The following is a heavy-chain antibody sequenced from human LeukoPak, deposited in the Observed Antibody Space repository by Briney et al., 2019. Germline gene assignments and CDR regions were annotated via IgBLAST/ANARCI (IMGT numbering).Heavy chain of an antibody. CDR1: GYSFPTYW. J-gene: IGHJ4*02. V-gene: IGHV5-51*01. CDR2: IHPDESNI. D-gene: IGHD2-2*03. CDR3: ARPPSRGYSSSFEY. Sequence: GESLKISCKGSGYSFPTYWIAWVRQMPGKGLEWMGIIHPDESNIRYSPSFQGQVTISADKSISTAYLQWSSLKASGTAMYYCARPPSRGYSSSFEYWGQGTLVTVSS.